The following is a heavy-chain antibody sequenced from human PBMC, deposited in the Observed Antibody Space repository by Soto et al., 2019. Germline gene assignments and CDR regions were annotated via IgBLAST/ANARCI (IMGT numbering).Heavy chain of an antibody. CDR2: IYYSGST. V-gene: IGHV4-39*07. CDR1: GGSISSSAYY. J-gene: IGHJ5*02. Sequence: SETLSLTCTVSGGSISSSAYYWGWIRQPPGKGLEWIGNIYYSGSTYYNPPLKSRVTISVDTSKNQFSLKLSSVTAADTAVYYCARVPSPWGQGTLVTVSS. CDR3: ARVPSP.